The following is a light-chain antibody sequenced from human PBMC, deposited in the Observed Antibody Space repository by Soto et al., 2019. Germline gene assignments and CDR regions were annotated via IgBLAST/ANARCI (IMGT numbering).Light chain of an antibody. CDR2: GAS. V-gene: IGKV3-20*01. J-gene: IGKJ4*01. CDR3: HQYGSSPLT. Sequence: IVLTQSPGTLSLSPAEIATLSCRASQSVSSNYLAWYQQKPGQAPRVLIYGASSRATGIPDRFSGSGSGTDFTLTISRLEPEDFAVYYCHQYGSSPLTFGGGTKVDIK. CDR1: QSVSSNY.